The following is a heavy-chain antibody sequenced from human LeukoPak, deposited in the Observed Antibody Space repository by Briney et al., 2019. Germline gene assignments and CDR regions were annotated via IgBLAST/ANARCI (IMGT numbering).Heavy chain of an antibody. Sequence: GGSLRLSCATSGFTFTNAWMSWVRQAPGKGLEWVSAISGSGGSTYYADSVKGRFTISRDNSKNTLYLQMNSLRAEDTAVYYCARVLCGGDCYHTLPYGMDVWGQGTTVTVSS. D-gene: IGHD2-21*02. CDR3: ARVLCGGDCYHTLPYGMDV. CDR1: GFTFTNAW. CDR2: ISGSGGST. V-gene: IGHV3-23*01. J-gene: IGHJ6*02.